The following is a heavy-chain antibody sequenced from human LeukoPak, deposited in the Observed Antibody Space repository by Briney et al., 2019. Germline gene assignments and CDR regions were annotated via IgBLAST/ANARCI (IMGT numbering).Heavy chain of an antibody. CDR3: ARGLYSSTWYFDF. J-gene: IGHJ4*02. Sequence: GASVKLSCKASGYTFTSYYMHWVRQAPGQGLEWMGIVNPIGGSTTYAQKFQGRVTMTRDTSTGTGYMELSSLRSEDTAVYYCARGLYSSTWYFDFWGQGTLVTVSS. V-gene: IGHV1-46*01. CDR1: GYTFTSYY. D-gene: IGHD6-13*01. CDR2: VNPIGGST.